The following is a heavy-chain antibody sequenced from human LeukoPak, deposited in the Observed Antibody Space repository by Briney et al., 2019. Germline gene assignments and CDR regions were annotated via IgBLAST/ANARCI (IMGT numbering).Heavy chain of an antibody. V-gene: IGHV3-23*01. Sequence: PGGCLRLSCATSGFAFSDYAMTWVRQAPGKGLEWVSDISGSGGSTYYADSVKGRFTISRDSSNNMLFLQMNSLRAEDTAVYYCARAPRGFQWFVEYWGQGTLVTVSS. CDR2: ISGSGGST. J-gene: IGHJ4*02. CDR3: ARAPRGFQWFVEY. D-gene: IGHD3-10*01. CDR1: GFAFSDYA.